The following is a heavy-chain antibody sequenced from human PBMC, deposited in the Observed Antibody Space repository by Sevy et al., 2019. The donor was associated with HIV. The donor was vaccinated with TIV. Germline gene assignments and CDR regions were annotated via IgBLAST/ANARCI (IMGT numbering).Heavy chain of an antibody. CDR2: INPSGGST. CDR3: AREEDAFDI. V-gene: IGHV1-46*01. CDR1: GYTFTSYY. J-gene: IGHJ3*02. Sequence: ASVKVSCKASGYTFTSYYMHWVRQAPGQGLEWMGKINPSGGSTSYAQKFQGRVTMTRDTSASTFYMELSSLISEDTAVYYCAREEDAFDIWGQGTMVTVSS.